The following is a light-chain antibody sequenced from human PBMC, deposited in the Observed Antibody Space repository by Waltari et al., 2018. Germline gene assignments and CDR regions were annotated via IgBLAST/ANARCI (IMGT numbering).Light chain of an antibody. V-gene: IGKV1-5*01. CDR1: QSISTW. J-gene: IGKJ1*01. Sequence: DIQMTQSPSTLSASGGNRVIITCRASQSISTWLAWYQQKPGKAPKLLIFAASSLQTGVPSRFGGSGSGTEFTLTINSLQPDDFATYYCQHYNAYRTFGQGTKVEIK. CDR2: AAS. CDR3: QHYNAYRT.